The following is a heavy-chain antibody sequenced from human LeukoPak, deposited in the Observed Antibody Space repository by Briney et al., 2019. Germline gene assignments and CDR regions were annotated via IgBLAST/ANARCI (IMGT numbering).Heavy chain of an antibody. CDR2: VYHSGST. D-gene: IGHD2-2*01. CDR3: ARGSYCSSTSCYAGEPIYYYYYGMDV. Sequence: SETLSLTCAVSGGSLSSGRYSWSWIRQPPGKGLECIGYVYHSGSTYYNPSLKSRVTISVDRSKNQFSLKLSPVTAADTAVYYCARGSYCSSTSCYAGEPIYYYYYGMDVWGKGTTVTVSS. J-gene: IGHJ6*04. V-gene: IGHV4-30-2*01. CDR1: GGSLSSGRYS.